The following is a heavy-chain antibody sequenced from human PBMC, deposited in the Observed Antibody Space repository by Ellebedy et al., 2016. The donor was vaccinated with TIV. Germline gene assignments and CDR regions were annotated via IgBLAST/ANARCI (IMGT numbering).Heavy chain of an antibody. V-gene: IGHV3-43*02. D-gene: IGHD6-13*01. J-gene: IGHJ6*02. CDR2: ISGDGHSE. CDR3: APLTAAPRTAFFYGIDV. Sequence: GESLKISCAASGFAFEQYAMHWVRHIPGKGLQWVALISGDGHSEYYADSVKGRFTISRYNGKNSLFLQMNGLKTEDSALYYFAPLTAAPRTAFFYGIDVWGQGTTVTVSS. CDR1: GFAFEQYA.